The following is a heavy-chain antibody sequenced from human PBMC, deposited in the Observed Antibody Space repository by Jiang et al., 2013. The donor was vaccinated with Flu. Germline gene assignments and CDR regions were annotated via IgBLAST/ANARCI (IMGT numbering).Heavy chain of an antibody. Sequence: VTITRDTSASTAYMELSSLRSEDTAVYYCARGYYYGSGPNFDYWGQGTLVTVSS. V-gene: IGHV1-3*01. CDR3: ARGYYYGSGPNFDY. J-gene: IGHJ4*02. D-gene: IGHD3-10*01.